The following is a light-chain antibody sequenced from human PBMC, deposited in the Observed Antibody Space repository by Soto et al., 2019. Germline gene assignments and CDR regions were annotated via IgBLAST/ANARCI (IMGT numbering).Light chain of an antibody. CDR2: GAS. Sequence: EIVMTQSPATLSVSPGERATVSCRASQSVSSDLAWYQQKPGQAPRILIYGASTRATGIPARFSGRGSGTEFAPTTSRPHSEGLAVYYCQHYSNCWTCGQGTKVEIK. V-gene: IGKV3-15*01. CDR3: QHYSNCWT. CDR1: QSVSSD. J-gene: IGKJ1*01.